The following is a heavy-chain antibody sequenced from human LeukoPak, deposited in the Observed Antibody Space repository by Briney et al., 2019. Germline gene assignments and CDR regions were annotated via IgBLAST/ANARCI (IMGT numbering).Heavy chain of an antibody. V-gene: IGHV1-18*01. J-gene: IGHJ5*02. CDR3: ARDNRGGTFDP. D-gene: IGHD1-14*01. Sequence: ASVKVSCKASGGTFSSYAISWVRQAPGQGLEWMGWISAYNGNTNYAQKLQGRVTMTRDTSTSTAYMELRSLRSDDTAVYYCARDNRGGTFDPWGQGTLVTVSS. CDR1: GGTFSSYA. CDR2: ISAYNGNT.